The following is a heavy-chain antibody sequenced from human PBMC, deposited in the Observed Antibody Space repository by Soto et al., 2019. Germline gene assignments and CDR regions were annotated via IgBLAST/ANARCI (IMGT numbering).Heavy chain of an antibody. D-gene: IGHD4-4*01. J-gene: IGHJ4*02. V-gene: IGHV3-23*01. CDR3: AKANTVRPYYFDY. CDR2: ISGSGGST. CDR1: GFTFSSYS. Sequence: PGGSLRLSCAASGFTFSSYSMSWVRQAPGKGLEWVSAISGSGGSTYYADSVKGRFTISRDNSKNTLYLQMNSLRAEDTAVYYCAKANTVRPYYFDYWGQGTLVTVSS.